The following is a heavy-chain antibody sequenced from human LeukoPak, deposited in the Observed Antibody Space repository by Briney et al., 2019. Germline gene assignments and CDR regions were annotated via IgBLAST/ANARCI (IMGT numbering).Heavy chain of an antibody. CDR1: GFALSSYW. Sequence: GGSLRLSCAASGFALSSYWMHWVRQAPGKGLVWVSDINSDGSTPRYADSVQGRFTISRDNAKNTLYLQMNSLRADDTAVYYCATRDYTSSKYWGQGTLVTVAS. CDR2: INSDGSTP. V-gene: IGHV3-74*01. D-gene: IGHD2-2*02. CDR3: ATRDYTSSKY. J-gene: IGHJ4*02.